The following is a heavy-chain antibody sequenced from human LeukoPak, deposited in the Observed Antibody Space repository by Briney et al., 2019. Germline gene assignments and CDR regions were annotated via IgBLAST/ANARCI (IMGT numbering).Heavy chain of an antibody. D-gene: IGHD6-19*01. CDR2: IYYSGST. CDR1: GGSISSYY. V-gene: IGHV4-59*01. CDR3: ARVTVAGEADY. Sequence: SETLSLTCTVSGGSISSYYWSWIRQPPGKGLEWIGYIYYSGSTNYNPSLKSRVTISVDTSKNQFSLKLSSVTAAVTAVYYCARVTVAGEADYWGQGTLVTVSS. J-gene: IGHJ4*02.